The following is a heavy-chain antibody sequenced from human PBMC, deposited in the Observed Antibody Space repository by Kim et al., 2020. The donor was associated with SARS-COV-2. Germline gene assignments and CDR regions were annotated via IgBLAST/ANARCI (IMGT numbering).Heavy chain of an antibody. CDR2: ISAYNGNT. CDR3: ARASQALYSYYYYYMDV. V-gene: IGHV1-18*01. CDR1: GYTFTSYG. J-gene: IGHJ6*03. D-gene: IGHD2-15*01. Sequence: ASVKVSCKASGYTFTSYGISWVRQAPGQGLEWMGWISAYNGNTNYAQKLQGRVTMTTDTSTSTAYMELRSLRSDDTAVYYCARASQALYSYYYYYMDVWGKGTTVTVSS.